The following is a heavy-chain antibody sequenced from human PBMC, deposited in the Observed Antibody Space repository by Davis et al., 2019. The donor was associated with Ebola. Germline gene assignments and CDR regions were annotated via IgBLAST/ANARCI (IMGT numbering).Heavy chain of an antibody. V-gene: IGHV1-69*06. J-gene: IGHJ6*02. CDR1: GYPFINYW. CDR2: IIPIFGTA. CDR3: ARAATV. Sequence: AASVKVSCKTSGYPFINYWIHWVRQAPGQGLEWMGGIIPIFGTANYAQKFQGRVTITADKSTSTAYMELSSLRSEDTAVYYCARAATVWGQGTTVTVSS.